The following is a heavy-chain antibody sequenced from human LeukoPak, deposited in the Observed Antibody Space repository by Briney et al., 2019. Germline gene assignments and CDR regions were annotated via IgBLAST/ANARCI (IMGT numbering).Heavy chain of an antibody. J-gene: IGHJ6*03. D-gene: IGHD3-10*01. CDR1: GFTFSSYE. Sequence: HTGGSLRLSCAASGFTFSSYEMNWVRQAPGKGLEWVSYISSSGSTIYYADSVKGRFTISRDNAKNSLYLQMNSLRAEDTAVYYCARFGSGSYSSYYYYYYMDVWGKGTTVTVSS. CDR3: ARFGSGSYSSYYYYYYMDV. CDR2: ISSSGSTI. V-gene: IGHV3-48*03.